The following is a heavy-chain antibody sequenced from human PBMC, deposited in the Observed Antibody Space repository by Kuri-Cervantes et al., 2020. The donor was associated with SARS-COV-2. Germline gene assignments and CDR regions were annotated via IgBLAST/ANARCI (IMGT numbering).Heavy chain of an antibody. CDR3: ARRGPTTVTTFTSLAEVGFQH. CDR1: GDSVSSNSAA. CDR2: TYYRSKWYN. Sequence: SETLSLTCAISGDSVSSNSAAWNWIRQSPSRGLEWLGRTYYRSKWYNDYTVSVKSRITINPDTSKNQFSLQLSSVTAADTAVYYCARRGPTTVTTFTSLAEVGFQHWGQGTLVTVSS. J-gene: IGHJ1*01. V-gene: IGHV6-1*01. D-gene: IGHD4-17*01.